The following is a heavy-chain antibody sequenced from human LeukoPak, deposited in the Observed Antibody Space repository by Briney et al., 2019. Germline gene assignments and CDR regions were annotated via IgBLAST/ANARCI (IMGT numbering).Heavy chain of an antibody. CDR2: ITPNSGGT. CDR3: AREGESGSYLDY. D-gene: IGHD1-26*01. CDR1: GYTFTGYY. Sequence: ASVKVSCKASGYTFTGYYMNWVRQAPGQGLEGMGWITPNSGGTNYAQKFQGRVTMTRDTSISTAYMELSRLRSDDTAVYYCAREGESGSYLDYWGQGTLVTVSS. V-gene: IGHV1-2*02. J-gene: IGHJ4*02.